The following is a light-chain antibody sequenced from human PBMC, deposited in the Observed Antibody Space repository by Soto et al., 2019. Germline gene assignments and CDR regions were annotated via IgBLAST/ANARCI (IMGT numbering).Light chain of an antibody. CDR1: SSDVGGYNY. CDR3: SSYTSSSSSYV. Sequence: QSVLTQPASLSVSPGQSITISCTGTSSDVGGYNYVSWYQQHPGKSPKLMIYDVSDRPSGVSNRFSGSKSGNTASLTISGLQAEDEADYYCSSYTSSSSSYVFGTGTKVTVL. CDR2: DVS. V-gene: IGLV2-14*01. J-gene: IGLJ1*01.